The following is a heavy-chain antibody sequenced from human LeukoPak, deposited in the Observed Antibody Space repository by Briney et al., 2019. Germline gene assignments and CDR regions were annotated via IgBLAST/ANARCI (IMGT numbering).Heavy chain of an antibody. J-gene: IGHJ4*02. Sequence: PGGSLRLSCAASGFTFINYDFVWVRQAPGKGLEWVSYISTSGRHTQYSDSVRGLFTISRDNGGNTLFLQMSSLRADDTAVYYCARNGLGLHYWGQGTLVTVSS. CDR3: ARNGLGLHY. V-gene: IGHV3-48*03. CDR1: GFTFINYD. D-gene: IGHD3-16*01. CDR2: ISTSGRHT.